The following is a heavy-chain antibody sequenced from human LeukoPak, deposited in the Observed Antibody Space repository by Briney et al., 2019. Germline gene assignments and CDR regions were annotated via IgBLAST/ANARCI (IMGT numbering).Heavy chain of an antibody. D-gene: IGHD2-15*01. J-gene: IGHJ4*02. Sequence: GGSLRLSCAASGFTFSNYAMHWVRQTPGKGLEYVSAISTNGGGTYYANSVKGRFTISRDNSKNTLYLQMGSLRAEDMAVYFCARYCNGVTCYSGYDYWGQGTLVTVSS. CDR3: ARYCNGVTCYSGYDY. CDR1: GFTFSNYA. CDR2: ISTNGGGT. V-gene: IGHV3-64*01.